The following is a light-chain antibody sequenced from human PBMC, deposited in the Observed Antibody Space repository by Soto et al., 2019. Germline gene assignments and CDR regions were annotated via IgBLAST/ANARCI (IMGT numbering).Light chain of an antibody. CDR2: GAS. CDR3: QQYGTLVS. J-gene: IGKJ4*01. Sequence: EFVLTQSPGTLSLSPGERATLSCRASQSLTNSFIAWYQQRPGQAPRLLIYGASSRATGIPDRFSGSGSGTDFTLTITRLESEDFAMYYCQQYGTLVSFGGGTKVDIK. CDR1: QSLTNSF. V-gene: IGKV3-20*01.